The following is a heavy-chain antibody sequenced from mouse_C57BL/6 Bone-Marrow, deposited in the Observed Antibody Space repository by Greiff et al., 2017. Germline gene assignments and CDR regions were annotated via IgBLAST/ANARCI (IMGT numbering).Heavy chain of an antibody. CDR1: GYTFTDYY. D-gene: IGHD1-1*01. J-gene: IGHJ1*03. CDR2: LNPNNGGT. V-gene: IGHV1-26*01. CDR3: ARHGSSHWYFDV. Sequence: VQLQQSGPELVKPGASVKISCKASGYTFTDYYMNWVKQSHGKSLEWIGDLNPNNGGTSYNQKFKGKATLTVDKSSSTAYMELRSLTSEDSAVYYCARHGSSHWYFDVWGTGTTVTVSS.